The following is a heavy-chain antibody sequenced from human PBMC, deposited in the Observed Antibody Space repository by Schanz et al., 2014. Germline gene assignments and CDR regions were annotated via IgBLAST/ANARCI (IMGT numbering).Heavy chain of an antibody. CDR2: IVPIAGIT. CDR1: GYSFTPFP. CDR3: ARGRGCTGGSCYSWFDL. Sequence: QVQLVQSWAEVKGPGASVKVSCKASGYSFTPFPIHWVRQAPGQRLEWMGRIVPIAGITNYAQRFQGRVTITADKSSDTAYMELSSLRSEDTAVYYCARGRGCTGGSCYSWFDLWGQGTLVTVSS. V-gene: IGHV1-3*01. J-gene: IGHJ5*02. D-gene: IGHD2-15*01.